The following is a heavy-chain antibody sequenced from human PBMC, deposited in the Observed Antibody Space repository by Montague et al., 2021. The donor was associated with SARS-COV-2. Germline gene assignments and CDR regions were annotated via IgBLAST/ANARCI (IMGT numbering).Heavy chain of an antibody. CDR2: IYYRGTT. CDR1: GGSIDSYY. D-gene: IGHD2-8*01. V-gene: IGHV4-59*08. J-gene: IGHJ4*02. CDR3: ARQLPSYCATNKCYPYYFDG. Sequence: SETLSLTCTVSGGSIDSYYWSWLRQPPGKGLEWIGYIYYRGTTNYNPSLESRVTMSVDTSKNQFSLSLSSVTVADTAVYFCARQLPSYCATNKCYPYYFDGWGQGALVTVSS.